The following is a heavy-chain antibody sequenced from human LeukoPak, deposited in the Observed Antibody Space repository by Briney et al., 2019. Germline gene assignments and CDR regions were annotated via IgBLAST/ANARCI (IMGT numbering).Heavy chain of an antibody. Sequence: ASVKVSCKASGYTFTSYYMHWVRQAPGQGLEWMGIINPSGGSTSYAQKFQGRVTMTRDTSTSTVYMELSSLRSEDTAVYYCLLTSQRLYDFWSGYSEFGPWGQGTLVTVSS. CDR3: LLTSQRLYDFWSGYSEFGP. J-gene: IGHJ5*02. CDR1: GYTFTSYY. V-gene: IGHV1-46*01. CDR2: INPSGGST. D-gene: IGHD3-3*01.